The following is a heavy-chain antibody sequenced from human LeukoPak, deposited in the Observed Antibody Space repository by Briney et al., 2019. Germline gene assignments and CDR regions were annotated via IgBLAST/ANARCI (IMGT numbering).Heavy chain of an antibody. CDR1: GFNFSDYA. CDR2: LSYGGTNK. CDR3: ARDRSGYANDAFDF. D-gene: IGHD3-3*01. J-gene: IGHJ3*01. V-gene: IGHV3-30-3*01. Sequence: HSGGSLRLSCAASGFNFSDYAMHWVRQAPGKGLEWVAVLSYGGTNKYSADSVKGRFTISRDNSKNTMFLQMNSLRAEDTAVYHCARDRSGYANDAFDFWGQGTMVTVSS.